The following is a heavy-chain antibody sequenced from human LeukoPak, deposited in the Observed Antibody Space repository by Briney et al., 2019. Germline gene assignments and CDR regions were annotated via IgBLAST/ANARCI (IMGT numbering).Heavy chain of an antibody. CDR2: IRSKANSYAT. CDR1: GFTFSGSA. CDR3: TRLADGYNFDY. J-gene: IGHJ4*02. V-gene: IGHV3-73*01. Sequence: PGGSLRLSCAASGFTFSGSAMHWVRQASGKGLEWVGRIRSKANSYATAYAASVKGRFTISRDDSKNTAYLQMNSLKTEDTAVYYCTRLADGYNFDYWGQETLVTVSS. D-gene: IGHD5-24*01.